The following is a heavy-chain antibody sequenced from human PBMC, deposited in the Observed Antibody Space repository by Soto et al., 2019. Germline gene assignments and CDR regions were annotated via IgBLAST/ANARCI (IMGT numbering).Heavy chain of an antibody. D-gene: IGHD2-21*02. CDR3: ARAPKGKGTVVTRYDFDI. CDR2: LSVYKGNT. J-gene: IGHJ3*02. V-gene: IGHV1-18*04. Sequence: QVQLVQSGAAVKKPGASVKVSCKASGYAFTSYGISWVRHAPGQGLEWMGWLSVYKGNTNYAQKLQGRVTMTTDTATSTADMELRSLRSDDTAVYYCARAPKGKGTVVTRYDFDIWGQGTMVTVSS. CDR1: GYAFTSYG.